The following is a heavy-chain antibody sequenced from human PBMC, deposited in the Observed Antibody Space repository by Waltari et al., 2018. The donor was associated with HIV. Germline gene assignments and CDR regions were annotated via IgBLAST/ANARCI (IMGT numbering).Heavy chain of an antibody. V-gene: IGHV1-3*04. CDR3: ARGWGTATPNFFDY. CDR2: IHTGSGDT. CDR1: GYTFTNSA. J-gene: IGHJ4*02. D-gene: IGHD1-7*01. Sequence: QVQLVQSGAEVRKPGASVKLSCKASGYTFTNSAMHCVRQAPGQSLQWMGWIHTGSGDTKYSQNFQARATITRDTSASTAYMELSSLRSEDTALYYCARGWGTATPNFFDYWGQGTLVTVSS.